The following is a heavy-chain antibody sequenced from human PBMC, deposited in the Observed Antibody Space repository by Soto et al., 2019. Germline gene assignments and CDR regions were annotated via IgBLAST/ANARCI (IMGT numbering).Heavy chain of an antibody. Sequence: PGGSLRLSCAASGFTFSSYAMSWVRQAPGKGLEWVSAISGSGGSTYYADSVKGRFTISRDNSKNTLYLQMNSLRAEDTAVYYCAKDERYSSPYSSGLVLNYWGQGTLVTVSS. CDR3: AKDERYSSPYSSGLVLNY. V-gene: IGHV3-23*01. CDR2: ISGSGGST. J-gene: IGHJ4*02. CDR1: GFTFSSYA. D-gene: IGHD6-19*01.